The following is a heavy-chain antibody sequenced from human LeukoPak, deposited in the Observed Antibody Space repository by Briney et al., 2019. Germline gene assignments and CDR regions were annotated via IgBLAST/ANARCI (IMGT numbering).Heavy chain of an antibody. CDR1: GFTFSRYS. CDR2: VRDDGSSQ. J-gene: IGHJ3*02. CDR3: TKGQLWASGRAFDI. Sequence: GGSLRLSCAASGFTFSRYSMNWVRQAPGEGLDWVAFVRDDGSSQKYAATVKGRFTTSRDNSKNTLYLQMNNLRPEDTAVYYCTKGQLWASGRAFDIWGQGTMVTVSS. V-gene: IGHV3-30*02. D-gene: IGHD3-16*01.